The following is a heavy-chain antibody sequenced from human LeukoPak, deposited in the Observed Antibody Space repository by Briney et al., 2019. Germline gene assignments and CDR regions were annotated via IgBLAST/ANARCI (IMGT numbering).Heavy chain of an antibody. V-gene: IGHV4-59*01. J-gene: IGHJ4*02. CDR1: GGPISSYY. CDR3: ARGRTAMVSFFDY. CDR2: IYYSGST. D-gene: IGHD5-18*01. Sequence: SETLSLTCTVSGGPISSYYWSWIRQPPGKGLEWIGYIYYSGSTNYNPSLKSRVTISVDTSKNQFSLKLSSVTAADTAVYYCARGRTAMVSFFDYWGQGTLVTVSS.